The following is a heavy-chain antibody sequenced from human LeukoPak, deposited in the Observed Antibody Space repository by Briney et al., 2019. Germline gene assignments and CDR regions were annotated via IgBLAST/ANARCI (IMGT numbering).Heavy chain of an antibody. Sequence: GSSVKVSCKASGGTFSSYTISWLRQAPGQGLEWMGGIIPILGTANYAQKFQGRVTTTADESTSTAYMELSSLRSEDTAVYYCARDGRSAFDIWGQGTMVTVSS. J-gene: IGHJ3*02. CDR1: GGTFSSYT. CDR2: IIPILGTA. D-gene: IGHD1-26*01. V-gene: IGHV1-69*16. CDR3: ARDGRSAFDI.